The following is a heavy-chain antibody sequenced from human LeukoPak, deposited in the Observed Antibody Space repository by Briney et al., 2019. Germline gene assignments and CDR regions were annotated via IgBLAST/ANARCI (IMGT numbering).Heavy chain of an antibody. CDR2: ISTYNGNT. J-gene: IGHJ6*03. V-gene: IGHV1-18*01. CDR3: ARGYSYGQKGYYYYYYMDV. D-gene: IGHD5-18*01. CDR1: GYTFTTYG. Sequence: ASVKVSCKASGYTFTTYGISWVRQAPGQGLEWMGWISTYNGNTNYAQKVQGRLTMTTDTSTSTAYMELSSLRSEDTAVYYCARGYSYGQKGYYYYYYMDVWGKGTTVTISS.